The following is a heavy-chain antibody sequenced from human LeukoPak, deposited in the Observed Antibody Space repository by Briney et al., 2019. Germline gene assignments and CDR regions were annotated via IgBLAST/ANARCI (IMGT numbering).Heavy chain of an antibody. D-gene: IGHD6-13*01. CDR1: GGSFSGYY. Sequence: SETLSLTCAVYGGSFSGYYWSWIRQPPGKGREGIGEINHSGRTNYNPSLKSRATLTVDTSKNQFSLKLSAVTAADTAVYYFASRLRSSGGYSAKWFDPWGEGTLVTVS. J-gene: IGHJ5*02. CDR3: ASRLRSSGGYSAKWFDP. V-gene: IGHV4-34*01. CDR2: INHSGRT.